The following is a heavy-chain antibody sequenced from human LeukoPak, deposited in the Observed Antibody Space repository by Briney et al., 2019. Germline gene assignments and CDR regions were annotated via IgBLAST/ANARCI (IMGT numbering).Heavy chain of an antibody. J-gene: IGHJ6*01. D-gene: IGHD1-26*01. CDR2: ISYEGSNK. Sequence: GGSLRLSCAASGFTFSSYAMHWVRQAPGKGLEGVAVISYEGSNKYYADSVKGRFTISRDNSKNTMYLQMKSLRAEDTAVYYCARGWRMGDYYYGMDVWGKGPRSASPQ. CDR3: ARGWRMGDYYYGMDV. CDR1: GFTFSSYA. V-gene: IGHV3-30-3*01.